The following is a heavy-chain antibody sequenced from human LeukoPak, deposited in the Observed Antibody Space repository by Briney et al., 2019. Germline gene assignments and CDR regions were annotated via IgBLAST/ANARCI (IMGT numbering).Heavy chain of an antibody. Sequence: SETLSLTCTVSGNSISSYYWRWIRQPAGKGLEWIGRIYTSGSTNYNPSLKSRVTMSVDTSKNQFSLSLSSVTAADTAFYYCARETTGLVRYFDYWGQGTLVTVSS. D-gene: IGHD3-10*01. CDR3: ARETTGLVRYFDY. J-gene: IGHJ4*02. V-gene: IGHV4-4*07. CDR1: GNSISSYY. CDR2: IYTSGST.